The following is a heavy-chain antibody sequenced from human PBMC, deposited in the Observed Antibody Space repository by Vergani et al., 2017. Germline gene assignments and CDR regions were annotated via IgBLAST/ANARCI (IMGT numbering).Heavy chain of an antibody. V-gene: IGHV1-3*01. J-gene: IGHJ4*02. CDR1: GHTFTSYA. CDR2: INAGNGNT. CDR3: AREATGSYGGGFDY. Sequence: QVQLVQSGAEVKKPGASVKVSCKASGHTFTSYAMHWVRQAPGQRPGWMGWINAGNGNTKYSQKFQGRVTITRDTSASTAYMELSSLRSEDTAVYYCAREATGSYGGGFDYWGQGTLVTVSS. D-gene: IGHD1-26*01.